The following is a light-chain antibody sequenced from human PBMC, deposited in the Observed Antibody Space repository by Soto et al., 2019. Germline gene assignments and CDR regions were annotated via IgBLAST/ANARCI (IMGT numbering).Light chain of an antibody. CDR1: QSVSSN. CDR2: GAS. V-gene: IGKV3-15*01. Sequence: EIVLKAYSATVSLSHGERATXSCRASQSVSSNLAWYQQKPGQAPRLLIYGASTWATGIPARFSGSGSGTEFILTIRALQSEHFAVYYCQQYSRSLLTFVVGTTVDIK. J-gene: IGKJ4*01. CDR3: QQYSRSLLT.